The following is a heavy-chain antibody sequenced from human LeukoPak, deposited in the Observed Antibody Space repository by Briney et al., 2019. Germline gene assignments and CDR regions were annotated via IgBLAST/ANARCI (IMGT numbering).Heavy chain of an antibody. CDR1: DDSISDYY. J-gene: IGHJ4*02. V-gene: IGHV4-59*08. CDR2: IYYSGST. D-gene: IGHD3-22*01. CDR3: ARHRESLYDSSGYYFDY. Sequence: SETLSLTCTVSDDSISDYYRGWIRQPPGKGLEWIGYIYYSGSTNYNPSLKSRVTISVDTSKNQFSLKLSSVTAADTAVYYCARHRESLYDSSGYYFDYWGQGTLVTVSS.